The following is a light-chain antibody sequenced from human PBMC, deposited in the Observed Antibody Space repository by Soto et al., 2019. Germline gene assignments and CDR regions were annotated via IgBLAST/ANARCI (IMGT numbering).Light chain of an antibody. CDR3: QQHSHWPPWT. CDR2: GAS. CDR1: ENVRTF. J-gene: IGKJ1*01. Sequence: EVVLRQSRATLSLSPGERATLSCRASENVRTFVDWYQQKPGQAPRLLIYGASNRATGIPARFSGSGSGTDFTLTISNLEPEDFAVYYCQQHSHWPPWTFGQGTKVDIK. V-gene: IGKV3-11*01.